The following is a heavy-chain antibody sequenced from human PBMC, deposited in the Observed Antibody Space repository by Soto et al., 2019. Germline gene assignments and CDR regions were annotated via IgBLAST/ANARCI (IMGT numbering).Heavy chain of an antibody. D-gene: IGHD1-26*01. CDR1: GRSISSGGYS. Sequence: PSETLSLTCAVSGRSISSGGYSWSWIRQPPGKDMEWIGYIYHSGSTYYNPSLKNRVTISVDRSKNQFSLKLSSVTAADTAVYYCARAPGYSGNWFDPWGQGTLVTVSS. CDR2: IYHSGST. V-gene: IGHV4-30-2*01. CDR3: ARAPGYSGNWFDP. J-gene: IGHJ5*02.